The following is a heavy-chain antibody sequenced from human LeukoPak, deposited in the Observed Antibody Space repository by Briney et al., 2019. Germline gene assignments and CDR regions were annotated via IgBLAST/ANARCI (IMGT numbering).Heavy chain of an antibody. CDR3: ARARYCSGGGCYAEY. V-gene: IGHV5-51*01. CDR1: GYSFTTYW. CDR2: IYPGDSDT. D-gene: IGHD2-15*01. Sequence: GESLKISCKGSGYSFTTYWIGWVRQMPGKGLEWMGIIYPGDSDTRYSPSFQGQVTISADKSTSTAYLQWSSLKASDTATYYCARARYCSGGGCYAEYWGQGTLVTVSS. J-gene: IGHJ4*02.